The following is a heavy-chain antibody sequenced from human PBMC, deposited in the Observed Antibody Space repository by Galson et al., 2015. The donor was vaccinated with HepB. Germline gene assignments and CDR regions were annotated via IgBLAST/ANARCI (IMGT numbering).Heavy chain of an antibody. CDR2: IIPIFGTA. V-gene: IGHV1-69*13. CDR3: ARDSGDGYTPFDY. J-gene: IGHJ4*02. CDR1: GGTFSSYA. D-gene: IGHD5-24*01. Sequence: SVKVSCKASGGTFSSYAISWVRQAPGQGLEWMGGIIPIFGTANYAQKFQGRVTITANESTSTAYMELSSLRSEDTAVYYCARDSGDGYTPFDYWGQGTLVTVSS.